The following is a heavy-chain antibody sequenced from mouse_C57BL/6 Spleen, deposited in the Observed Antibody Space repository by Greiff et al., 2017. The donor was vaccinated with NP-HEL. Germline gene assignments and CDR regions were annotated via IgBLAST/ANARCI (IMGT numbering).Heavy chain of an antibody. CDR3: ARDDSNFFAY. D-gene: IGHD2-5*01. CDR1: GYTFTSYW. J-gene: IGHJ3*01. V-gene: IGHV1-64*01. Sequence: QVQLKQSGAELVKPGASVKLSCKASGYTFTSYWMHWVKQRPGQGLEWIGMIHPNSGSTNSNEKFKSKATLTVDKSSSTAYMQLSSLTSEDSAVYYCARDDSNFFAYWGQGTLVTVSA. CDR2: IHPNSGST.